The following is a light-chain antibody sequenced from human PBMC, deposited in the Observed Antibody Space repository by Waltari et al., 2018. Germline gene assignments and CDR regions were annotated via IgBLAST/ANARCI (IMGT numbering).Light chain of an antibody. J-gene: IGLJ3*02. Sequence: QSALTQPASVSGSPGQSITITRTGSSNVVGVYDYVSWYQVNVGNPPRPGIYDVSRRPSGVSDRFSGSKSGNTAALTISGLRAEDEADYYCCSYTANAWVFGGGTKLTVL. CDR1: SNVVGVYDY. CDR3: CSYTANAWV. CDR2: DVS. V-gene: IGLV2-14*03.